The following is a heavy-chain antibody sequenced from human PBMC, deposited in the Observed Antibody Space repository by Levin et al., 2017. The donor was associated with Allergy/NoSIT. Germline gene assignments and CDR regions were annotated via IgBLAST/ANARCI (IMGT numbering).Heavy chain of an antibody. J-gene: IGHJ3*02. Sequence: GGSLRLSCAASGFTFDDYAMHWVRQAPGKGLEWVSGISWNSGSIGYADSVKGRFTISRDNAKNSLYLQMNSLRAEDTALYYCAKEQGGDGDAFDIWGQGTMVTVSS. CDR1: GFTFDDYA. CDR3: AKEQGGDGDAFDI. D-gene: IGHD3-10*01. V-gene: IGHV3-9*01. CDR2: ISWNSGSI.